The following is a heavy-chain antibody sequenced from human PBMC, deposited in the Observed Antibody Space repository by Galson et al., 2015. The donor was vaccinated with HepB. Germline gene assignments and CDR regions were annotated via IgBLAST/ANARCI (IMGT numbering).Heavy chain of an antibody. D-gene: IGHD5-24*01. CDR2: ISGYDVNV. Sequence: SVKVSCKASGYTFSRFSISWLRQAPGQGLEWMGWISGYDVNVRYAQKFQGRLTMTTDTSTSTAHLDLRSLRSDDSAVYYCARGVLATIGGPTFDYWGQGTLVTVSS. J-gene: IGHJ4*02. CDR1: GYTFSRFS. V-gene: IGHV1-18*01. CDR3: ARGVLATIGGPTFDY.